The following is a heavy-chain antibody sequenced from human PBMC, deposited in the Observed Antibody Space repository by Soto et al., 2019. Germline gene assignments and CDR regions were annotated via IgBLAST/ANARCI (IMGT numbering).Heavy chain of an antibody. D-gene: IGHD3-10*01. Sequence: QVQLVQSGAEVKKPGASVKVSCKASGFTFNTYYMHWVRQAPGQGPEWMGIINPSGNITSYTQKFQGRVTMIRDTSTSTVYMELSSLKYEDTAVYYCARVGPRGGVASPGRYVNYYGMDVWGQGTTVTVSS. V-gene: IGHV1-46*02. J-gene: IGHJ6*02. CDR2: INPSGNIT. CDR3: ARVGPRGGVASPGRYVNYYGMDV. CDR1: GFTFNTYY.